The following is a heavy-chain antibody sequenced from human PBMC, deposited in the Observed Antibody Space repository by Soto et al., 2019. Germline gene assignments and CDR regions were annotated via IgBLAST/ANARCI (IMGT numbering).Heavy chain of an antibody. CDR1: GFFISSGNY. D-gene: IGHD2-15*01. Sequence: SETLSLTCAVSGFFISSGNYWGWIRKPPGKGLEWTGSIFHGGNTYYNPSLKSRVTISVDMSKNQFSLKLNSVTAADTAVYYCARARWYDAFDVWGQGTVVTVSS. V-gene: IGHV4-38-2*01. CDR3: ARARWYDAFDV. CDR2: IFHGGNT. J-gene: IGHJ3*01.